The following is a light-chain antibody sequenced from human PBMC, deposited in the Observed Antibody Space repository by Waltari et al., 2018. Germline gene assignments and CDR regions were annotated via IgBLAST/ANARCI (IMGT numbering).Light chain of an antibody. J-gene: IGKJ1*01. CDR1: RSLSNW. CDR3: QQYRNLWT. CDR2: NAS. Sequence: SRCRRGRSLSNWLAWYTQKPGKAHKVLIYNASTLEGGVPSRFSGSGSGTEFTLTICSLQPDDFATYYCQQYRNLWTFGQGTKVEIK. V-gene: IGKV1-5*03.